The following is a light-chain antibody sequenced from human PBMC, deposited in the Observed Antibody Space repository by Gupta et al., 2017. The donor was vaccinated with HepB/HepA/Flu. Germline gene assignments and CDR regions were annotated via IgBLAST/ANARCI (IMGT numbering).Light chain of an antibody. CDR1: QSISSW. J-gene: IGKJ4*01. V-gene: IGKV1-5*03. CDR3: QQDDDYPLT. Sequence: DIQMTQSPSTLSASVEDRVTITCRASQSISSWLAWYQQKPGKAPKLLIYKASTLESGVPSRFSGSGSGTEFTLTISSVQPDDFATYYCQQDDDYPLTFGGGTKVEIK. CDR2: KAS.